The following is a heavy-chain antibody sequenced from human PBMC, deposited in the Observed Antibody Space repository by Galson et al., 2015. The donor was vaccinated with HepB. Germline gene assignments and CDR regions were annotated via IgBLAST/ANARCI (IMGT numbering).Heavy chain of an antibody. D-gene: IGHD3-9*01. J-gene: IGHJ6*02. CDR2: ITTSAGDT. CDR1: GFTLHSNA. Sequence: LRLSCAASGFTLHSNAMSWVRQAPGKGLEWVSQITTSAGDTHYADSVKGRFTISRDNSKNTLYLQMISLRAKDTAVYYCSKVPRDILIGSVLHYYYGMDLWGQGTTVTVSS. CDR3: SKVPRDILIGSVLHYYYGMDL. V-gene: IGHV3-23*01.